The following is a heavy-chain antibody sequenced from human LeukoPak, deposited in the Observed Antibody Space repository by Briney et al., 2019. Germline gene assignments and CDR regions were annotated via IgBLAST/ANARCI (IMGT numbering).Heavy chain of an antibody. D-gene: IGHD3-10*01. CDR3: VRGRGPGSFLIDY. CDR2: ISNDGSRI. V-gene: IGHV3-30*01. J-gene: IGHJ4*02. Sequence: GRSLRLSCAASGFTFNGYAMHWVRQAPVNGLEWVAVISNDGSRIYYADSAKGRFTVSRDNSKSTLYLQMNSLRDEDTAVYYCVRGRGPGSFLIDYWGQGTLVTVSS. CDR1: GFTFNGYA.